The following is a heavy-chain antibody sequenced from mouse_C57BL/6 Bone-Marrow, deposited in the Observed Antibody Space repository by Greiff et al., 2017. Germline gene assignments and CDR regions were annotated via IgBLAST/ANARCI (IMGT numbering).Heavy chain of an antibody. J-gene: IGHJ4*01. D-gene: IGHD3-2*02. V-gene: IGHV1-36*01. CDR1: GFTFTDYY. CDR2: VYPSNGGT. CDR3: ARRAQATYYAMDY. Sequence: EVQLQQSGPVLVKPGPSVKISCKASGFTFTDYYMHWVKQSPGKSLEWIGLVYPSNGGTSYNQKFKGKATLTVDTSSSTAYMELNSLTSRDSAVYYCARRAQATYYAMDYWGQGTSVTVSS.